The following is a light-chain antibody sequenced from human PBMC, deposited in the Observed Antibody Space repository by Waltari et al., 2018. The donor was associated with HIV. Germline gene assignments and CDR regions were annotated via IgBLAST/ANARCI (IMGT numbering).Light chain of an antibody. CDR1: KSNIGAGYA. V-gene: IGLV1-40*01. CDR2: GNN. J-gene: IGLJ1*01. Sequence: QSVLTQPPSLSGAPGQRVPISCTGSKSNIGAGYAVHWYQQVPGTAPKLLIYGNNNRPSGVPERFSGAKSDTSASLAITGLQAEDEADYYCQSWDDSLSGYVFGTGSKVTVL. CDR3: QSWDDSLSGYV.